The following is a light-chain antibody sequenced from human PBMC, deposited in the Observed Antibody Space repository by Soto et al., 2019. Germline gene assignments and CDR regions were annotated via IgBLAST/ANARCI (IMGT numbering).Light chain of an antibody. CDR1: TSNIGGGYH. Sequence: QSVLTQPASGAGAPGQRVTISCTGSTSNIGGGYHVHWYQQLPGTAPKLRISDNSNRPSGVHDRFSGSKSGTSASLAISGLQAEDETDYYCKSFDSSLRGFVFGTGTKLTVL. CDR2: DNS. CDR3: KSFDSSLRGFV. J-gene: IGLJ1*01. V-gene: IGLV1-40*01.